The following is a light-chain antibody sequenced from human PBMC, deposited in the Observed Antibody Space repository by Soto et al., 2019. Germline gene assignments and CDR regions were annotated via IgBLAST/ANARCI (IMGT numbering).Light chain of an antibody. J-gene: IGLJ2*01. CDR1: SSDVGTYDY. CDR2: DVS. V-gene: IGLV2-14*01. Sequence: QSALTQPASVSGSPGQSITISCTGTSSDVGTYDYVSWYQQHPGKAPKLMIYDVSNRPSGVSNRFSGSKTGNTASLTISGLQAEDEADYSCSSYTSSSGLDVVFGGGTKLTVL. CDR3: SSYTSSSGLDVV.